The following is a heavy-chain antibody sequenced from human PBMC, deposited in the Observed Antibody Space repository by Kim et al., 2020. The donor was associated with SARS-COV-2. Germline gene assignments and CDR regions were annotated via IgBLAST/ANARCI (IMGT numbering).Heavy chain of an antibody. V-gene: IGHV3-21*01. Sequence: GGSLRLSCAASGFTFSSYSMNWVRQAPGKGLEWVSSISSSSSYIYYADSVKGRFTISRDNAKNSLYLQMNSLRAEDTAVYYCARAKYSGSYYDQAFDIWGQGTMVTVSS. CDR3: ARAKYSGSYYDQAFDI. D-gene: IGHD1-26*01. CDR1: GFTFSSYS. CDR2: ISSSSSYI. J-gene: IGHJ3*02.